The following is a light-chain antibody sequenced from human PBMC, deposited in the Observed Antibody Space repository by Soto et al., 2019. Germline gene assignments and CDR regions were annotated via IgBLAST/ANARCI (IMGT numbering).Light chain of an antibody. CDR2: WAS. CDR3: QQYYSTPLT. Sequence: DIVMTQSPDSLAVSLGERATINCKSSQSVLYSSNNKNYLAWYQQKPGQPPKLLIYWASTRESGAPDRFSGSGSGTDFTLTISSLQAEDVAVYYCQQYYSTPLTFGGGTNVDIK. J-gene: IGKJ4*01. CDR1: QSVLYSSNNKNY. V-gene: IGKV4-1*01.